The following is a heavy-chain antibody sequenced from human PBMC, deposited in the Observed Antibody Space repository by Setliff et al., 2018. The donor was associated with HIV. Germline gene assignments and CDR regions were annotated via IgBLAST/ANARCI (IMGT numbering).Heavy chain of an antibody. CDR3: ARWGASGGRPDWHAFDM. D-gene: IGHD2-15*01. CDR1: GGSINSYY. Sequence: ETLSLTCTVSGGSINSYYWNWIRQSPGKGLEWIGYIGYNGDTSYNPSLNSRVTLSVDRSKNQFSLKLSSVSAADTAVYFCARWGASGGRPDWHAFDMWGQGSMVTVS. V-gene: IGHV4-59*01. J-gene: IGHJ3*02. CDR2: IGYNGDT.